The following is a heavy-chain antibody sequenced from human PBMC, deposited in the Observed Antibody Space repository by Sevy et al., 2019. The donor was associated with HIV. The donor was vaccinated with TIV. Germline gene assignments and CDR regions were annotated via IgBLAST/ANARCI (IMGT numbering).Heavy chain of an antibody. V-gene: IGHV4-59*01. CDR1: GGTINSYF. CDR2: IYYSGTT. Sequence: SETLSLMCSVHGGTINSYFWNWIRQPPGKGLEWIGNIYYSGTTKYNPSFKSRVTMSLDTSKNQFSLRLTSVTAADTAVYYCARRGAGEPYYNGMDVWGQGTTVTVSS. J-gene: IGHJ6*02. CDR3: ARRGAGEPYYNGMDV. D-gene: IGHD3-16*01.